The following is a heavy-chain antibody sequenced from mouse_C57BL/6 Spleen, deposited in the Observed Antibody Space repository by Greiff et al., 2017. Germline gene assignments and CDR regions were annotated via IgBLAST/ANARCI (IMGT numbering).Heavy chain of an antibody. Sequence: VQLQQSGPELVKPGASVKISCKASGYTFTDYYMNWVKQSHGKSLEWIGDINPKNGGTSYNQKFKGKATLTVDKSSSTAYMELRSLTSEDSAVYYCAREITTVPGAYWGQGTLVTVSA. D-gene: IGHD1-1*01. CDR3: AREITTVPGAY. J-gene: IGHJ3*01. CDR1: GYTFTDYY. CDR2: INPKNGGT. V-gene: IGHV1-26*01.